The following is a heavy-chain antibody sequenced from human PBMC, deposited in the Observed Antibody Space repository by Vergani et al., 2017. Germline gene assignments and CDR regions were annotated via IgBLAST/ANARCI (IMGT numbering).Heavy chain of an antibody. CDR1: GYSFTSYW. CDR3: ARQAEDNFWSGYPGY. Sequence: EVQLVQSGAEVKKPGESLKISCKGSGYSFTSYWICWVRQMPGKGLEWMGIIYPGDSDTRYSPSFQGQVTISAYKSISTAYLQWSSLKASDTAMYYCARQAEDNFWSGYPGYWGQGTLVTVSS. V-gene: IGHV5-51*01. J-gene: IGHJ4*02. CDR2: IYPGDSDT. D-gene: IGHD3-3*01.